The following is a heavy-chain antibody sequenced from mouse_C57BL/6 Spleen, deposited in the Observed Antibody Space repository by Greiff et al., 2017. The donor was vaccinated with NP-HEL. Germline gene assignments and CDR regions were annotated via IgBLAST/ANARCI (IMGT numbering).Heavy chain of an antibody. CDR1: GYTFTSYW. D-gene: IGHD1-1*01. Sequence: QVQLQQSGAELVKPGASVKLSCKASGYTFTSYWMHWVKQRPGQGLEWIGMIHPNSGSTNYNEKFKSKATLTVDKSSSTAYMQLSSLTSEDSAVYYCARGATVVATDFAYWGQGTLVTVSA. J-gene: IGHJ3*01. CDR2: IHPNSGST. V-gene: IGHV1-64*01. CDR3: ARGATVVATDFAY.